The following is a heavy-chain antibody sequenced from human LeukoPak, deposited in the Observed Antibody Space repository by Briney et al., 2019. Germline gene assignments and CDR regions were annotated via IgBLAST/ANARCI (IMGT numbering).Heavy chain of an antibody. V-gene: IGHV3-48*04. CDR1: GFTFSSYS. CDR2: ISSSSSTI. D-gene: IGHD6-13*01. Sequence: PGGSLRLSCAASGFTFSSYSMNWVRQAPGKGLEWVSDISSSSSTIYYADSVKGRFTISRDNAKNTVYLEMNSLRSEDTAVYYCARAIGSSWGKVDYWGQGTLVTVSS. J-gene: IGHJ4*02. CDR3: ARAIGSSWGKVDY.